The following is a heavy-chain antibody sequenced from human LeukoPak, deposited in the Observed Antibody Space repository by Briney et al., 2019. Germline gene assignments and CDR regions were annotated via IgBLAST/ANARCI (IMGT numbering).Heavy chain of an antibody. CDR2: IKSKTDGGTT. CDR3: TNYYYDSSGYYPFFDY. CDR1: GFTFSNYG. Sequence: RSGGTLRLSCAASGFTFSNYGMNWVRQAPGKGLEWVGRIKSKTDGGTTDYAAPVKGRFTISRDDSKNTLYLQMNSLKTEDTAVYYCTNYYYDSSGYYPFFDYWGQGTLVTVSS. V-gene: IGHV3-15*01. J-gene: IGHJ4*02. D-gene: IGHD3-22*01.